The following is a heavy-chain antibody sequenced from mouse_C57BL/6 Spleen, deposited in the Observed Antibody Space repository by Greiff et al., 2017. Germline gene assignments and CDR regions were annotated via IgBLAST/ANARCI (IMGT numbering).Heavy chain of an antibody. V-gene: IGHV1-72*01. CDR1: GYTFTSYW. D-gene: IGHD2-5*01. CDR3: ASPYSKGSWFAY. CDR2: IDPNSGGT. J-gene: IGHJ3*01. Sequence: QVQLQQPGAELVKPGASVKLSCKASGYTFTSYWMHWVKQRPGRGLEWIGRIDPNSGGTKYNEKFKSKATLTVDKPSSPAYMQLSSLTSAASAVYYCASPYSKGSWFAYWGQGTLVTVSA.